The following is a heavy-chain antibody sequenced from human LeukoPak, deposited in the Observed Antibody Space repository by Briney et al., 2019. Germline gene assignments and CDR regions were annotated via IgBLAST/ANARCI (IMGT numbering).Heavy chain of an antibody. V-gene: IGHV4-59*02. Sequence: SETLSLTCTVSGGSVTTYYWTWIRQPPGKGLEWIGYISNSGSTNYSPSLKGRVTISVDTSKNQFSLKLTSLTAADTAVYYCAREDSSGYLGYWGQGTLVTVSS. CDR3: AREDSSGYLGY. CDR1: GGSVTTYY. J-gene: IGHJ4*02. CDR2: ISNSGST. D-gene: IGHD3-22*01.